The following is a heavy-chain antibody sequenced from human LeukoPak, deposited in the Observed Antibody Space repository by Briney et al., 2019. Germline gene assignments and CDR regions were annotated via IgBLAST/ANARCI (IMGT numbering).Heavy chain of an antibody. CDR3: ARDPGSGYPTDDAFDI. V-gene: IGHV3-7*03. D-gene: IGHD5-12*01. Sequence: GGSLRLSCAASGFTFSSYWMSWVRQAPGKGLEWVANIKQDGSEKYYVDSVKGRFTISRDNAKNSLYLQMNSLRAEDTAVYYCARDPGSGYPTDDAFDIWGQGTMVTVSS. CDR2: IKQDGSEK. CDR1: GFTFSSYW. J-gene: IGHJ3*02.